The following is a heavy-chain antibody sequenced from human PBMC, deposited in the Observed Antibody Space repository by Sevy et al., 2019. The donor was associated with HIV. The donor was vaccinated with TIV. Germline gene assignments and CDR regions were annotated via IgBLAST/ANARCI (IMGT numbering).Heavy chain of an antibody. D-gene: IGHD5-12*01. CDR3: TRGLATADTPEYYFDY. Sequence: GGSLRLSCTTSGFTFDDYAMSWFRQAPGKGLEWVAFITRNSYEAYGGTTDYAGSVKVRFIISRYDSKSVAYLQMNSLKTADTAVYYCTRGLATADTPEYYFDYWGQGTLVTVSS. CDR2: ITRNSYEAYGGTT. CDR1: GFTFDDYA. V-gene: IGHV3-49*03. J-gene: IGHJ4*02.